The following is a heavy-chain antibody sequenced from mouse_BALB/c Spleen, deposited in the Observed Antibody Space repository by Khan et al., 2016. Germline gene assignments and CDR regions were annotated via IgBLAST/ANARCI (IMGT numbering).Heavy chain of an antibody. Sequence: VQLQQSGPELVKPGASVKISCKASGYTFTDYNMHWVKQSHGKSLEWIGFFYPYNGDTGYKQNFKTKATLTVDISSSTAYLELRSLTSEASAVYCCARSLGRHYFFDVWGAGTTVTVSS. CDR3: ARSLGRHYFFDV. V-gene: IGHV1S29*02. CDR1: GYTFTDYN. CDR2: FYPYNGDT. D-gene: IGHD4-1*01. J-gene: IGHJ1*01.